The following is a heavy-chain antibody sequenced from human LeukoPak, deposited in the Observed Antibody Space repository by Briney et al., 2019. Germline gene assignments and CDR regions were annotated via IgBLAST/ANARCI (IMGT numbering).Heavy chain of an antibody. CDR2: INPNSGGT. D-gene: IGHD6-19*01. J-gene: IGHJ6*02. CDR3: ARDRSGMDV. CDR1: GYTFTGYY. Sequence: HRASVKVSCKASGYTFTGYYIHWVRQAPGQGLEWMGWINPNSGGTNYAQKFQGWVTMTRDTSISTAYMALSRLRSDDTAVYYCARDRSGMDVWGQGTTVTVSS. V-gene: IGHV1-2*04.